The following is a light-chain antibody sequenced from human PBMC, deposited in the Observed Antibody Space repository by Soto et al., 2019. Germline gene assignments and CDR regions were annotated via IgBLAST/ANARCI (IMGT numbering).Light chain of an antibody. V-gene: IGLV1-44*01. J-gene: IGLJ2*01. CDR3: GTWDDSLSGWL. Sequence: QSALSQPPSASGTPGQRVTISCSGGSSDIGSNAVNWFQQLPGSAPKLLIYRRNQRASGVPDRFSASKSGTSASLAISGLQSGDEGDYYCGTWDDSLSGWLFGGGTKVTVL. CDR1: SSDIGSNA. CDR2: RRN.